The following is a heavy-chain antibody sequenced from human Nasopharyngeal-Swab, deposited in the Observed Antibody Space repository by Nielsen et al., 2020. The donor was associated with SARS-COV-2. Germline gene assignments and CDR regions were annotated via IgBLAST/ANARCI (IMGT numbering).Heavy chain of an antibody. D-gene: IGHD6-19*01. Sequence: LSLTCAASVFTLSSYSMNWVPQAPGKGLEWVSYISSSSSTIYYADSVKGRFTISRDNAKNSLYLQMNSLRAEDTAVYYCARAGKGQWLVPGSFDYWGQGTLVTVSS. CDR2: ISSSSSTI. CDR3: ARAGKGQWLVPGSFDY. V-gene: IGHV3-48*04. J-gene: IGHJ4*02. CDR1: VFTLSSYS.